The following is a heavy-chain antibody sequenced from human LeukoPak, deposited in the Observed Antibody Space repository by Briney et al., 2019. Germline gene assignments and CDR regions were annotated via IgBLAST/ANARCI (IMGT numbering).Heavy chain of an antibody. CDR1: GFTFSSYW. J-gene: IGHJ4*02. CDR3: AGTAINIVVVPAAIYFDY. D-gene: IGHD2-2*01. V-gene: IGHV3-7*01. Sequence: GGSLRLSCAASGFTFSSYWMSWVRQAPGKGLEWVANIKQDGSEKYYVDSVKGRFTISRDNAKNSLYLQMNSLRAEDTAVYYCAGTAINIVVVPAAIYFDYWGQGTLVTVSS. CDR2: IKQDGSEK.